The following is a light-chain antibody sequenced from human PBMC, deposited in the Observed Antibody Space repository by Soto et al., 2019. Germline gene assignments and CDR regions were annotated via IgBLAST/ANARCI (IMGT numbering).Light chain of an antibody. CDR1: SSNIGAGYD. Sequence: QSVLTQPPSVSGAPGQRVTISCTGSSSNIGAGYDVHWYQQLPGTAPKLLIYGNSNRPSGVPDRFSGSKSGTSAPLAITGFQAAGEADYCCQSYESSLTLRVVGTGTKPPVL. CDR3: QSYESSLTLRV. V-gene: IGLV1-40*01. CDR2: GNS. J-gene: IGLJ1*01.